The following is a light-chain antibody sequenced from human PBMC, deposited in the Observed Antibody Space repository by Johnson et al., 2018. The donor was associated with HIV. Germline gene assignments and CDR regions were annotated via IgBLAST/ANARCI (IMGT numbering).Light chain of an antibody. CDR1: SSNIGNNY. CDR3: GTWDSGLSAHYV. V-gene: IGLV1-51*02. Sequence: QSVLTQPPSVSAAPGQKVTISCSGSSSNIGNNYVSWYQHLPGTAPKLLMYENNKRPSGIADRFSDPKSGTSATLGITGLQTGDEADYYCGTWDSGLSAHYVFGTGTKVTVL. J-gene: IGLJ1*01. CDR2: ENN.